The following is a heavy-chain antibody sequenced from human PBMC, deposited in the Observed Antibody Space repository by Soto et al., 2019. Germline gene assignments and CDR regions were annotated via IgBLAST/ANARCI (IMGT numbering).Heavy chain of an antibody. Sequence: PGESLKISCKGSGYSFTSYWISWVRQMPGKGLEWMGRIDPSDSYTNYSPSFQGHVTISADKSISTAYLQWSSLKASDTAMYYCARGLRRRGSIASSGYHDAFDIWGQGTMVTVSS. CDR2: IDPSDSYT. D-gene: IGHD3-22*01. V-gene: IGHV5-10-1*01. CDR1: GYSFTSYW. CDR3: ARGLRRRGSIASSGYHDAFDI. J-gene: IGHJ3*02.